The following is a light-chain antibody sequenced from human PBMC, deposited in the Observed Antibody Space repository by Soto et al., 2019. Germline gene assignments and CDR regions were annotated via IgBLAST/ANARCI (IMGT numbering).Light chain of an antibody. J-gene: IGLJ2*01. CDR2: DVS. CDR3: CSYAGNYTLL. V-gene: IGLV2-11*01. Sequence: QSVLTQPRSVSGSPGQSVTISCTGTSSDVGGYNYVSWYQQHPGKAPKLMIYDVSKRPSGVPDRFSGSKSGNTAYVAISGLQAEDEADYYCCSYAGNYTLLFGGGTKLTVL. CDR1: SSDVGGYNY.